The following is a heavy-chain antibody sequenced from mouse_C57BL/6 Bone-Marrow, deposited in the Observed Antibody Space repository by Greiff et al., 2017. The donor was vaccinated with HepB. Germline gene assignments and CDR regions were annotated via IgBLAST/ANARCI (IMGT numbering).Heavy chain of an antibody. CDR1: GYTFTDYY. Sequence: QVQLQQSGAELVKPGASVKISCKASGYTFTDYYINWVKQRPGQGLEWIGKIGPGNGSTYYNEKFKGKATLTVDKSSSTAYMQLRSLTSEDSAVYVCTYDYDPWFADWGQGTLVTVSA. CDR3: TYDYDPWFAD. J-gene: IGHJ3*01. V-gene: IGHV1-77*01. CDR2: IGPGNGST. D-gene: IGHD2-4*01.